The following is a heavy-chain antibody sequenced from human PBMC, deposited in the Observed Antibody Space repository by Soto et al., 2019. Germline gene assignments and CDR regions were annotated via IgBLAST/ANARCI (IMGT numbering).Heavy chain of an antibody. CDR3: ARLPLGVAVDILTGYYLDY. J-gene: IGHJ4*02. CDR1: GYSFPAFW. CDR2: IDPSDSYT. D-gene: IGHD3-9*01. V-gene: IGHV5-10-1*01. Sequence: PGESLKISCGASGYSFPAFWIGWVRQMPGKGLEWMGRIDPSDSYTNYSPSFQGHVTISADKSISTAYLQWSSLKASDTAMYYCARLPLGVAVDILTGYYLDYWGQGTLVTVSS.